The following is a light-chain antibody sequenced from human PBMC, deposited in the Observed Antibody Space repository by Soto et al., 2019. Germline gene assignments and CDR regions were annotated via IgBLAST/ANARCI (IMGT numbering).Light chain of an antibody. V-gene: IGKV1-16*02. J-gene: IGKJ5*01. CDR1: QDISND. CDR3: QQYNICPIT. Sequence: DIQMTQSPSSLSASVGDRVTITCRASQDISNDLSWFQQKPGKAPRSLIYGASSLHSGVPSKFSGTRSGTEFTLTISSLQPEDFASYYCQQYNICPITFGQGTRLEIK. CDR2: GAS.